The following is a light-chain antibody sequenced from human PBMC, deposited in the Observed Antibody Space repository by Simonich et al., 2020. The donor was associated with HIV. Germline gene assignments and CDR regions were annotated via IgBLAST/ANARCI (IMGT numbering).Light chain of an antibody. J-gene: IGKJ5*01. V-gene: IGKV3-15*01. CDR3: QQYNTWVSIT. CDR2: AIS. CDR1: QSVNSN. Sequence: EIVMTQSPATLSVSPGERATLSCRASQSVNSNVAWYQQKPGHAPRLLIYAISTRATDIPASFSGSGSGTEFTLTISSIHSEDFAVYYCQQYNTWVSITFGQGTRLEMK.